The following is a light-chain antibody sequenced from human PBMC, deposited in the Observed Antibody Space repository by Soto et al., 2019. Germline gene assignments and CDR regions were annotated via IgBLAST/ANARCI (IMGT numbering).Light chain of an antibody. CDR3: AALDDRLNGRV. V-gene: IGLV1-36*01. CDR1: SCNIGGNA. Sequence: QSVLIQPPSVSGAPRQTVTIACSGSSCNIGGNAVTWYQQVPGKAPRLLIYYDDLLPSGVSDRFSGSKSGTSAALAISGLQPEDGAEYYCAALDDRLNGRVFGGGTKLTVL. CDR2: YDD. J-gene: IGLJ2*01.